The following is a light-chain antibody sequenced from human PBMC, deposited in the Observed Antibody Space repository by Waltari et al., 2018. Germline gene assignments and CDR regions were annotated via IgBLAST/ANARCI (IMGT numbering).Light chain of an antibody. CDR1: QSVNSNY. V-gene: IGKV3-20*01. CDR2: GAS. Sequence: VLTPSPDIPSLSPGERATLSCRVRQSVNSNYLAWYQQKPGQAPRLLIYGASNRATGIPDRCSGSGSGTDFTLTISRLGPEDFAVYYCQQYGNSLTWSFGQGTKVEI. J-gene: IGKJ1*01. CDR3: QQYGNSLTWS.